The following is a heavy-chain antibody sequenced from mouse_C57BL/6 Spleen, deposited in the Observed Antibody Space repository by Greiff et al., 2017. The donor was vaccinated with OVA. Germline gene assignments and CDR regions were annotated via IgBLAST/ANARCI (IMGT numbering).Heavy chain of an antibody. D-gene: IGHD2-4*01. V-gene: IGHV2-2*01. J-gene: IGHJ4*01. CDR3: ATSSLPTMITTGYYAMDY. CDR1: GFSLTSYG. CDR2: IWSGGST. Sequence: QVQLKESGPGLVQPSQSLSITCTVSGFSLTSYGVHWVRQSPGKGLEWLGVIWSGGSTDYNAAFISRLSISKDNSKSQVFFKMNSLQADDTAIYYCATSSLPTMITTGYYAMDYWGQGTSVTVSS.